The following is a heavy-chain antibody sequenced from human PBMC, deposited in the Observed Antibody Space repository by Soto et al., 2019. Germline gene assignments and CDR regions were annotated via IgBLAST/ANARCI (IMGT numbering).Heavy chain of an antibody. D-gene: IGHD2-2*01. J-gene: IGHJ4*02. V-gene: IGHV4-31*03. CDR2: IYYSGST. CDR1: GGSISSGGYY. Sequence: SETLSLTCTVSGGSISSGGYYWSWIRQHPGKGLEWIGYIYYSGSTYYNPSLKSRVTISVDTSKNQFSLKLSSVTAADTAVYYCASKTHRVYCSSTSCYAGGFDYWGQGTLVTVSS. CDR3: ASKTHRVYCSSTSCYAGGFDY.